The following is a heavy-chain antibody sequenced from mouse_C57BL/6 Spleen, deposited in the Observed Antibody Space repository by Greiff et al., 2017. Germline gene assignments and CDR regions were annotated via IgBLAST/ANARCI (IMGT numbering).Heavy chain of an antibody. CDR2: IYPGSGST. CDR3: AIITTVVADYYAMDY. CDR1: GYTFTSYW. Sequence: QVQLQQPGAELVKPGASVKMSCKASGYTFTSYWITWVKQRPGQGLEWIGDIYPGSGSTNYNEKFKSKATLTVDTSSSTAYMQLSSLTSEDSAVYYCAIITTVVADYYAMDYWGQGTLVTVSS. J-gene: IGHJ4*01. V-gene: IGHV1-55*01. D-gene: IGHD1-1*01.